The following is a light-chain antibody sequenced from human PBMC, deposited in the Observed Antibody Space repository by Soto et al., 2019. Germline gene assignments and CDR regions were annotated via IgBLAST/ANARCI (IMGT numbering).Light chain of an antibody. Sequence: DIQLTKSPIFLSASVGDRVTISCRDSQAIFNYLAWYQQKPGKAPNLLIFGASTLQSWVPSRFSGSGSGTDLSISIRRLEPEAFAVYYCQQYGSSLCTFGPGNTVYI. V-gene: IGKV1-9*01. CDR3: QQYGSSLCT. CDR1: QAIFNY. J-gene: IGKJ3*01. CDR2: GAS.